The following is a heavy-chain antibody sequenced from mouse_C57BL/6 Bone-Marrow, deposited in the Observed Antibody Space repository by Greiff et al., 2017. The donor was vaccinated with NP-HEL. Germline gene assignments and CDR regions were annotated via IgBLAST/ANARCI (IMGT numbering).Heavy chain of an antibody. CDR1: GYTFTSYW. V-gene: IGHV1-69*01. CDR3: ARGGYGSSYYYAMDY. D-gene: IGHD1-1*01. Sequence: VQLQQPGAELVMPGASVKLSCKASGYTFTSYWMHWVKQRPGQGLEWIGEIDPSDSYTNYNQKFKGKSTLTVDKSSSTAYMQLSSLTSEDSAVYYCARGGYGSSYYYAMDYWGQGTSVTVS. J-gene: IGHJ4*01. CDR2: IDPSDSYT.